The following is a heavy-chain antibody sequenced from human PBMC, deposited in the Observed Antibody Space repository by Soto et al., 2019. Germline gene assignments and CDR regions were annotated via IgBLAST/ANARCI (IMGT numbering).Heavy chain of an antibody. Sequence: QVLVVQSGADVKKPGASVKVSCKTSGYKFTEFDLNWVRQAPGQGLEWMGGMNTNTGNTGYAQKFPGRVTMTRDTAISTAYMEMRRLRSEETDVYYCARVVRFFGGHAGYCGQGTLVTVSS. CDR2: MNTNTGNT. CDR1: GYKFTEFD. J-gene: IGHJ4*02. D-gene: IGHD3-3*01. V-gene: IGHV1-8*01. CDR3: ARVVRFFGGHAGY.